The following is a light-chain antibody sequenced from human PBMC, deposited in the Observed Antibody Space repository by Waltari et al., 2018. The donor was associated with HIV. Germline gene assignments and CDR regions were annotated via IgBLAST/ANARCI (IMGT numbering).Light chain of an antibody. CDR1: SSDIGSYY. Sequence: QSVLTQPPSASGTTGQRVTISCSGSSSDIGSYYVYWFQQLPGTAPKLLIYRNNQRPSGVPDRFSGSKSGTSASLAISGLRSEDEADYYCATWDDNLSGVVFGGGTKLTVL. J-gene: IGLJ2*01. CDR2: RNN. V-gene: IGLV1-47*01. CDR3: ATWDDNLSGVV.